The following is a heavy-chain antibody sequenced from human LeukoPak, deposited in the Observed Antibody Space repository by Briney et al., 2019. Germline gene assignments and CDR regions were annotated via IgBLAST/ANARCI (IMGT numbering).Heavy chain of an antibody. CDR3: ATLTVANAFDI. J-gene: IGHJ3*02. D-gene: IGHD4-23*01. CDR2: ISGSDAST. V-gene: IGHV3-23*01. CDR1: GFTFSIYA. Sequence: GGSLRLSCAASGFTFSIYAVSWVRQAPGKGLEWVSGISGSDASTYYADSVKGRFTISRDNSKKTLYLQMNSLRAEDTAVYYCATLTVANAFDIWGQGTMVTVSS.